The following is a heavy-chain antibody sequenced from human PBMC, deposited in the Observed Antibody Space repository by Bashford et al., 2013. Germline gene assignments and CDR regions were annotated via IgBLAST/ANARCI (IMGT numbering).Heavy chain of an antibody. CDR1: GGTFSSYA. CDR3: ARESGDYDSSGDDAFDI. Sequence: SVKVSCKASGGTFSSYAISWVRQAPGQGLEWMGGIIPIFGTANYAQKFQGRVTITADESTSTAYMELSSLRSEDTAVYYCARESGDYDSSGDDAFDIWGQGTMVTVSS. J-gene: IGHJ3*02. CDR2: IIPIFGTA. D-gene: IGHD3-22*01. V-gene: IGHV1-69*13.